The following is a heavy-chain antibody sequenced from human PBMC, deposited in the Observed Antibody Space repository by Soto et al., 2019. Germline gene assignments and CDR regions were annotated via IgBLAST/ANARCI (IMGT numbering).Heavy chain of an antibody. Sequence: VQLVQSGAEVKKPGGSLRLSCAASGFTFSSYSMNWVRQAPGKGLEWVSSISSSSSYIYYADSVKGRFTISRDNAKNSLYLQMNSLRAEDTAVYYCARGLYYYDSSGYYSPWGQGTLVTVSS. V-gene: IGHV3-21*01. CDR2: ISSSSSYI. CDR1: GFTFSSYS. J-gene: IGHJ5*02. CDR3: ARGLYYYDSSGYYSP. D-gene: IGHD3-22*01.